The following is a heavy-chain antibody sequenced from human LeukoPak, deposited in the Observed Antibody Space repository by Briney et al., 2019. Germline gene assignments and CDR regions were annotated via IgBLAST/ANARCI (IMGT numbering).Heavy chain of an antibody. V-gene: IGHV4-4*07. D-gene: IGHD6-13*01. CDR3: AISAAALFDP. CDR1: GGSISSSYY. Sequence: SETLSLTCTVSGGSISSSYYWSWIRQPAGKGLEWIGRIYTSGSTDYNPSLKSRVTILVDTSKNQFSLILSSVTAADTAVYYCAISAAALFDPWGQGTLVTVSS. J-gene: IGHJ5*02. CDR2: IYTSGST.